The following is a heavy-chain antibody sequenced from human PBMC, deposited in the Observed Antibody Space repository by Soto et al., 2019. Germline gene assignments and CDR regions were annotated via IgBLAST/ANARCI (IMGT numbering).Heavy chain of an antibody. D-gene: IGHD1-1*01. CDR1: GYTFSDYY. CDR3: AKEPATAKPEGVDF. Sequence: GASVKVSCKASGYTFSDYYIHWVRQAPGQGLEWMGWNNPNSGGTKYAPKFQGGVTMTRDTSITTAYMELSRLRSGDTAVYYCAKEPATAKPEGVDFWGQGTLVTVSS. CDR2: NNPNSGGT. J-gene: IGHJ4*02. V-gene: IGHV1-2*02.